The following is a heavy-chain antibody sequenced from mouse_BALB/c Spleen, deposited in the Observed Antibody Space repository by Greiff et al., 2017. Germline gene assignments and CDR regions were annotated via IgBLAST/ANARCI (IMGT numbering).Heavy chain of an antibody. CDR2: IDPENGDT. CDR3: NAGGYFDY. J-gene: IGHJ2*01. Sequence: VQLQQPGSELVRPGASVKLSCKASGYTFTSYWMHWVKQRPEQGLEWIGWIDPENGDTEYAPKFQGKATMTADTSSNTAYLQLSSLTSEDTAVYYCNAGGYFDYWGQGTTLTVSS. CDR1: GYTFTSYW. V-gene: IGHV14-4*02.